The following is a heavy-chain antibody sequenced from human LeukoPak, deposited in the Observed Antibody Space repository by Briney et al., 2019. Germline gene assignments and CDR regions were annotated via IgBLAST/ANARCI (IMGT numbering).Heavy chain of an antibody. Sequence: GGSLRLSCVAYGFTFSHYSLHWVRQAPGKGLEWVTLILYDGSKKYYTDSVRGRFAISRDDSRSTLYLQMNSLRPEDTAIYYCARDGLTGRTDGTLDHWGQGTLVTVSS. CDR2: ILYDGSKK. CDR1: GFTFSHYS. CDR3: ARDGLTGRTDGTLDH. J-gene: IGHJ4*02. V-gene: IGHV3-30*09. D-gene: IGHD1-20*01.